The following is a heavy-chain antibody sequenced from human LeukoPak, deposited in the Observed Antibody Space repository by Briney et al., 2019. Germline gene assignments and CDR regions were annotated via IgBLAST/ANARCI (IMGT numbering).Heavy chain of an antibody. CDR2: ISGSGGST. V-gene: IGHV3-23*01. D-gene: IGHD3-10*01. CDR3: AKGKGFGESLRYYFDY. CDR1: GFIFSSYA. Sequence: GGSLRLSCAASGFIFSSYAMSWVRQAPGQGLEWVSGISGSGGSTYYADSVKGRFTISRDNSKNTLYLQMNSLRAEDTAVYYCAKGKGFGESLRYYFDYWGQGTLVTVSS. J-gene: IGHJ4*02.